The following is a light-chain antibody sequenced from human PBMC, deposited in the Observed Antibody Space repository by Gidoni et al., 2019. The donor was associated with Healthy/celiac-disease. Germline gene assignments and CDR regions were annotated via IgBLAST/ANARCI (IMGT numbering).Light chain of an antibody. V-gene: IGKV1-27*01. CDR3: QKYNSAPWT. CDR1: QGISNY. J-gene: IGKJ1*01. CDR2: AAS. Sequence: DIQMTQSPSSLSASVGDRVTITCRASQGISNYLAWYQQKPGKVPKLLIYAASTLQSGVPSRFSGSGSGTDFTLTISSLQPGDVATYYCQKYNSAPWTFXHXTKVEIK.